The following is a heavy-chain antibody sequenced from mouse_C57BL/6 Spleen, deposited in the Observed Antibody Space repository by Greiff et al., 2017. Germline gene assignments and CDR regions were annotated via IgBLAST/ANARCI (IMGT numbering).Heavy chain of an antibody. CDR1: GYTFTSSW. V-gene: IGHV1-55*01. CDR3: ARKPLAMDY. Sequence: QVQLQQPGAELVKPGASVKMSCKASGYTFTSSWISWVKQRPGQGLEWIGDIYPGSGSTNYNEKFKSKATLTVDTSSSTAYMQLSSLTSEDSAVYYCARKPLAMDYWGQGTAVTVSS. CDR2: IYPGSGST. J-gene: IGHJ4*01.